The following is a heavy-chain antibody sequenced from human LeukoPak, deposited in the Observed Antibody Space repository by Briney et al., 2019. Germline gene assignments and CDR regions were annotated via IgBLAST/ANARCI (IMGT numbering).Heavy chain of an antibody. CDR2: MNPNSGNT. V-gene: IGHV1-8*01. D-gene: IGHD3-10*01. J-gene: IGHJ3*02. CDR1: GYTFTSYD. CDR3: ARGMVRGVISPDAFDI. Sequence: GASVKVSCKASGYTFTSYDINWVRQATGQGLEWMGWMNPNSGNTGYAQKFQGRVTMTRNTSISTAYMELSSLRSDDTAVYYCARGMVRGVISPDAFDIWGQGTMVTVSS.